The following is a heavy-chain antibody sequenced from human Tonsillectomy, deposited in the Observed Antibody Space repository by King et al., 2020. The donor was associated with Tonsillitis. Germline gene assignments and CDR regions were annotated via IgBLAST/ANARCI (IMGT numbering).Heavy chain of an antibody. CDR1: GGSFSTYY. D-gene: IGHD3-3*01. J-gene: IGHJ4*02. V-gene: IGHV4-34*01. CDR3: ARGSLTIFGVAPHY. CDR2: INHSGST. Sequence: VQLQQWGAGLLKPSETLSLTCAVYGGSFSTYYWSWIRQPPGQGLEWIGEINHSGSTNYNPSLKSQVTISVDTSKNQFSLKVSSVTAADTALYYCARGSLTIFGVAPHYWGQGTLVTVSS.